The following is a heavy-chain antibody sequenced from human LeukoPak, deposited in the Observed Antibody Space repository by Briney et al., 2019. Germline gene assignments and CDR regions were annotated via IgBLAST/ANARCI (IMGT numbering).Heavy chain of an antibody. CDR2: ISSSGSTI. Sequence: KPGGSLRLSCAASGFTFSDYYMSWIRQAPGKGLEWVSYISSSGSTIYYADSVKGRFTISRDNAKNSLYLQMNSLRAEDTAVYYCAKDYSQLVPRIYWGQGALVTVSS. J-gene: IGHJ4*02. CDR3: AKDYSQLVPRIY. V-gene: IGHV3-11*01. D-gene: IGHD6-6*01. CDR1: GFTFSDYY.